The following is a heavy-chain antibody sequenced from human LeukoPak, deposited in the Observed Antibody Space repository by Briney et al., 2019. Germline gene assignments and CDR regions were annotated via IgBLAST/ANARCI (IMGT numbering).Heavy chain of an antibody. Sequence: GGSLRLSCVASGFTFSNYWMSWVRQAPGKGLDWVANINQDGTEKYYAHSVRSRFTISRDNAKNSVQLQMNNLRAEDTAVYYCAVLEGLSWGQGTLVTVSS. V-gene: IGHV3-7*03. CDR2: INQDGTEK. CDR1: GFTFSNYW. D-gene: IGHD3-3*02. J-gene: IGHJ4*02. CDR3: AVLEGLS.